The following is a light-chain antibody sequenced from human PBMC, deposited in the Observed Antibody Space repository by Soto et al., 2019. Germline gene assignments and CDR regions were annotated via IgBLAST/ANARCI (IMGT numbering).Light chain of an antibody. CDR3: QQYNNWPPAYT. V-gene: IGKV3-15*01. Sequence: EVVITQSPATLSVSPEERATLSCRASQSVSSNLAWYQQKPGQAPRLLIYGASTRATGIPARFSGSGSGTEFTLTISSLQSEDFAVYYCQQYNNWPPAYTFGQGTKLEIK. J-gene: IGKJ2*01. CDR2: GAS. CDR1: QSVSSN.